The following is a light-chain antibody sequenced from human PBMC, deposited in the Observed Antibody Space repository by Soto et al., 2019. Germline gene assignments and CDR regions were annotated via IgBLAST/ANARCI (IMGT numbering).Light chain of an antibody. V-gene: IGLV1-40*01. Sequence: QSVLTQPPSVSGAPGQRVTISCTGSSSNIGANYDVHWYQHRPGTAPKLLIFGNNNRPSGVPDRFSGSKSGTSASLAITGLQAEDEGDYFCGSYTGNICVFGNGTKVTVL. J-gene: IGLJ1*01. CDR3: GSYTGNICV. CDR1: SSNIGANYD. CDR2: GNN.